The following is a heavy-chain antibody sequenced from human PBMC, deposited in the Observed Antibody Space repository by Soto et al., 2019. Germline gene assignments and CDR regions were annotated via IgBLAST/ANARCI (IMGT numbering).Heavy chain of an antibody. Sequence: XSVKVSCQASGYTFTRYDINWVRQATGQGLEWMGWMNPNSGNTGYAQKFQGRVTMTRNTSISTAYMELSSLRSEDTAVYYCARGLLGKGIAVAYWGQGTLVTVSS. J-gene: IGHJ4*02. CDR2: MNPNSGNT. V-gene: IGHV1-8*01. D-gene: IGHD6-19*01. CDR1: GYTFTRYD. CDR3: ARGLLGKGIAVAY.